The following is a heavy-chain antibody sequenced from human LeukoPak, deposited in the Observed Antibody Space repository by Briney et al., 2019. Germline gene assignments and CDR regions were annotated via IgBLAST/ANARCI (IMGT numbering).Heavy chain of an antibody. Sequence: TSETLSLTCTVSGGSISSHYWSWLRQPPGKGLEWIGYIYYSGITNYNPSLKSRVTISVDTSKNQFSLKLNSVTAADTAVYYCARGTPDSGRYYPFDYWGQGTLVTVSS. J-gene: IGHJ4*02. CDR1: GGSISSHY. D-gene: IGHD1-26*01. V-gene: IGHV4-59*08. CDR2: IYYSGIT. CDR3: ARGTPDSGRYYPFDY.